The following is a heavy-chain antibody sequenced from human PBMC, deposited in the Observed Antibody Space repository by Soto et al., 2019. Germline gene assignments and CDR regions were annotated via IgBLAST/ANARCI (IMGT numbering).Heavy chain of an antibody. Sequence: QVQLVQSGGEVKKPGASVKVSCKASAYTFTNYGISWVRQAPGQGLEWMGWISAYNGNINYAQKFRGRVTMTTDTFPSSAYLEVESLRTDDPAGYYWARSGSSWNLREFDSWGQVTLVTVSS. J-gene: IGHJ4*02. CDR1: AYTFTNYG. D-gene: IGHD6-13*01. V-gene: IGHV1-18*01. CDR2: ISAYNGNI. CDR3: ARSGSSWNLREFDS.